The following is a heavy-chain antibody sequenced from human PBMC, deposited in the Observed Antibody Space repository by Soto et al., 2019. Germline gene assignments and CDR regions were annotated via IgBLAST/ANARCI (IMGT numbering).Heavy chain of an antibody. J-gene: IGHJ4*02. CDR2: IIPIFGTA. D-gene: IGHD5-18*01. Sequence: SVKVSCKASGGTFSSYAISWVRQAPGQGLEWMGGIIPIFGTANYAQKFQGRVTITADESTSTAYMELSSLRSEDTAVYYCARGKRIQLWLGEYYFDYWGQGTLVTVSS. CDR3: ARGKRIQLWLGEYYFDY. V-gene: IGHV1-69*13. CDR1: GGTFSSYA.